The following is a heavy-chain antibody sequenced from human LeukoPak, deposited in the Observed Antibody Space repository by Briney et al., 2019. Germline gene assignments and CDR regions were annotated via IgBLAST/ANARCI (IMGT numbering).Heavy chain of an antibody. CDR2: IYYSGST. D-gene: IGHD6-13*01. J-gene: IGHJ3*02. CDR3: ARDDVVPGYSSHAVDI. V-gene: IGHV4-59*01. Sequence: SETLSLTCTVSGGSISSYYWSWIRQPPGKGLEGIGYIYYSGSTNYNPSLKSRVTISVDTSKNQFSLKLSSVTAADTAVYYCARDDVVPGYSSHAVDIWGQGTMVTVSS. CDR1: GGSISSYY.